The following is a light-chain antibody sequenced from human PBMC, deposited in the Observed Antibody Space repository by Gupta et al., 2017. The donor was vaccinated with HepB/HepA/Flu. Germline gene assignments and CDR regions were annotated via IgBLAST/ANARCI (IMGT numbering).Light chain of an antibody. CDR3: QSYDTSLSGVV. J-gene: IGLJ2*01. CDR1: SSNIGAGYD. CDR2: GNN. Sequence: SVPPVHRLTVSCPGSSSNIGAGYDVHWYQQLPGTAPKLLIYGNNNRPSGVPDRFSGSKSGSSASLAITGLQAEDEVDYYCQSYDTSLSGVVFGGGTKLTVL. V-gene: IGLV1-40*01.